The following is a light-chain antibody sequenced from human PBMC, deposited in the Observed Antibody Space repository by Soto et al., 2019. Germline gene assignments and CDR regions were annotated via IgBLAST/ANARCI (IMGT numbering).Light chain of an antibody. V-gene: IGLV1-47*01. CDR3: AAWDDSLSGWV. CDR1: GSNIGSNY. J-gene: IGLJ3*02. Sequence: QSVLTQPPSASGTPGQRVTISCSGSGSNIGSNYVYWYQQFPGTAPKLLIYRNNERPSGVPDRFSGSKSGTSASLAISGLRSEDEADYYCAAWDDSLSGWVFGGGTKVTVL. CDR2: RNN.